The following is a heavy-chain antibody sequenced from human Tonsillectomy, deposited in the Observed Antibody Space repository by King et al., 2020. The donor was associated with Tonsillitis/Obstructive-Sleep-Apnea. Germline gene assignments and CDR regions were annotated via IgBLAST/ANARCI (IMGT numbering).Heavy chain of an antibody. V-gene: IGHV4-59*08. J-gene: IGHJ4*02. Sequence: VQLQESGPGLVKPSETLSLTCTVSGGSISSYYWSWIRQPPGKGLEWIGYIYYSGSTNYNPSLKSRVTISVDTSKNQFSLKLSSVTAADTAVYYCARGRLPDYFDYWGQGTLVTVSS. CDR1: GGSISSYY. CDR2: IYYSGST. D-gene: IGHD2-2*01. CDR3: ARGRLPDYFDY.